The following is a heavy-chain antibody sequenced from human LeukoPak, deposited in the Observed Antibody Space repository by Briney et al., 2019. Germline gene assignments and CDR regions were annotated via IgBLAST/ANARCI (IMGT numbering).Heavy chain of an antibody. D-gene: IGHD5-18*01. V-gene: IGHV4-4*07. Sequence: SETLSLTCTVSGGSITSYYWSWIRQPAGEGLEWIGRIYTSGTTNSNPSLKSRVTMSVNTSKNQFSLKLTSVTAADTAVYYCARGRDTVNFDYWGQGTLVTVSS. J-gene: IGHJ4*02. CDR1: GGSITSYY. CDR2: IYTSGTT. CDR3: ARGRDTVNFDY.